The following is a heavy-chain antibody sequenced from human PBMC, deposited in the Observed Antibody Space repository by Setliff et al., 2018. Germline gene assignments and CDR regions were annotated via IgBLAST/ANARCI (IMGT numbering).Heavy chain of an antibody. Sequence: PSETLSLTCAVSGFSITNGYYWGWIRQSPGKQLEWIGNIFQSGITFYNPSLKSRVTISLDSSQNQFSLKLRSVTAADTAVYFCARVGGLLVATMPFDYWGPGTLVTVSS. CDR3: ARVGGLLVATMPFDY. J-gene: IGHJ4*02. V-gene: IGHV4-38-2*01. D-gene: IGHD5-12*01. CDR2: IFQSGIT. CDR1: GFSITNGYY.